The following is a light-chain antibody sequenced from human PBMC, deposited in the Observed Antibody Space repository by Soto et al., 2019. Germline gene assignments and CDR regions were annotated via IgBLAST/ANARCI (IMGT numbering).Light chain of an antibody. J-gene: IGLJ1*01. CDR3: CSYVGTYTYV. V-gene: IGLV2-11*01. CDR2: DVN. CDR1: YSDVGTYNR. Sequence: QSALTQPASMSGSPGQSITISCTGTYSDVGTYNRVSWYQQSPGKAPKLMIYDVNKRPSGVPDRFSGSKSGNTASLTISGLQADDEADYYCCSYVGTYTYVFGSGTKLTVL.